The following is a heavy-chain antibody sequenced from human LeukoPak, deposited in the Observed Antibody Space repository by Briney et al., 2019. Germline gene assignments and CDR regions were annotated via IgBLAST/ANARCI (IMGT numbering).Heavy chain of an antibody. Sequence: PGGSLRLSCAASAFTFSNYAMTWFRQSPGEGLEWVSVISDSGDNTHYADSVKGRFTISRDNSLSTLYLQMNSLRAEDTAVYYCAKANYVSSRNFYGGWYPDHWGQGSLVTVSS. CDR3: AKANYVSSRNFYGGWYPDH. CDR1: AFTFSNYA. D-gene: IGHD6-19*01. J-gene: IGHJ4*02. CDR2: ISDSGDNT. V-gene: IGHV3-23*01.